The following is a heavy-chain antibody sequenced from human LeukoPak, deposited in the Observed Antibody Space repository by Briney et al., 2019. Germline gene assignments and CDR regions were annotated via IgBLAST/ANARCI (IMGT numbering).Heavy chain of an antibody. CDR1: GFTFDDYA. Sequence: PGGSLRLSCAASGFTFDDYAMHWVRQAPGKGLEWVSGISWNSGSIGYADSVKGRFTISRDNAKNSLYLQMNSLRAEDTAVYYCAKMGLKQWPYNSFDYWGQGTLVTVSS. V-gene: IGHV3-9*01. J-gene: IGHJ4*02. CDR2: ISWNSGSI. CDR3: AKMGLKQWPYNSFDY. D-gene: IGHD6-19*01.